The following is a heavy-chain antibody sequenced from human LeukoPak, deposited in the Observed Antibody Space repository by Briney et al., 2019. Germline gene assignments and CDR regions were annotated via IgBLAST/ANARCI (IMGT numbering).Heavy chain of an antibody. CDR2: TSSDLNVK. CDR1: GFTFRNYV. D-gene: IGHD3-10*01. J-gene: IGHJ4*02. CDR3: AREGYYGSGSPPSLYFDY. V-gene: IGHV3-30-3*01. Sequence: GGSLGLSCAASGFTFRNYVIHWVRQAPGKGLEWAAVTSSDLNVKLYADSVKGRFTISRDNSRSTLYLQMNSLRPEDTAIYYCAREGYYGSGSPPSLYFDYWGQGTLVTASS.